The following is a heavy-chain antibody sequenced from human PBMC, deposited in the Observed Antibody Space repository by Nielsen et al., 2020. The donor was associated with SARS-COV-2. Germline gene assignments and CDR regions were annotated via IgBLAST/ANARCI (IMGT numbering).Heavy chain of an antibody. V-gene: IGHV3-30*03. J-gene: IGHJ4*02. Sequence: GESLKISCAASGFTVSSNYMSWVRQAPGKGLEWVASISKDGSNKYYADSVKGRMTISRDNSKNTVFLQMNSLRAEDTAVYYCARDSENLNYFDYWGQGTLATVSS. CDR1: GFTVSSNY. CDR3: ARDSENLNYFDY. CDR2: ISKDGSNK.